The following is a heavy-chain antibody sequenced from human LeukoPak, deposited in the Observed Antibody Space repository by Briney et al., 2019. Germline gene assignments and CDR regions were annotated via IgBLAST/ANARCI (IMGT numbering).Heavy chain of an antibody. CDR3: ARGSGFAGSGRSSATCYPFGY. V-gene: IGHV1-2*02. D-gene: IGHD2-2*01. CDR1: GYTFTGFY. Sequence: ASVKVSCKASGYTFTGFYMHWVRQAPGQGLEWMGWINPNSGGTGYAQNFQGRVTMTRDTSITTAYMELSGLRSDDTAVYYCARGSGFAGSGRSSATCYPFGYWGQGTLVTVSS. J-gene: IGHJ4*02. CDR2: INPNSGGT.